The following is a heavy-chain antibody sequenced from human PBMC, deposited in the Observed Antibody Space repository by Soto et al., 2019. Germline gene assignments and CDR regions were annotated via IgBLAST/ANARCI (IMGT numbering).Heavy chain of an antibody. CDR1: GFIFSNYW. CDR2: INQDGTLL. V-gene: IGHV3-7*01. Sequence: GGSLRLSCAASGFIFSNYWMGWVRQAPGKGLEWVANINQDGTLLRYVDSVKGRFTVSRDNAKNSLYLQMNSLRVDDTAVYFCTKHTFYAFDSWGQGTLVTVSS. J-gene: IGHJ4*02. CDR3: TKHTFYAFDS. D-gene: IGHD4-17*01.